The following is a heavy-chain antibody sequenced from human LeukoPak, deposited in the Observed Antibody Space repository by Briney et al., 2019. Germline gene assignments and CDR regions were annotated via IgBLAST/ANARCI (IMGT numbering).Heavy chain of an antibody. CDR2: IIPIFGTA. D-gene: IGHD3-22*01. CDR1: GGTFSRYA. CDR3: ARDGDYYDSSGYNWFDP. J-gene: IGHJ5*02. V-gene: IGHV1-69*13. Sequence: ASVKVSCKASGGTFSRYAISWVRQAPGQGLEWMGGIIPIFGTANYAQKFQGRVTITADESTSTAYMELSSLRSEDTAVYYCARDGDYYDSSGYNWFDPWGQGTLVTVSS.